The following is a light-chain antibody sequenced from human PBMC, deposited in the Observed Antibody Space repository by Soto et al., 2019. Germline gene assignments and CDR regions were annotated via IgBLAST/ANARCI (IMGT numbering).Light chain of an antibody. Sequence: EIVLTQSPGTLSLSPGERATLSCRASQSVNSNYLAWYQQKPGQAPRLLIYGASSRATGIPDRFSGSGSGTDFTLTISRLEPEDFAVYFCQQYGNSATFGQGTKVDIK. V-gene: IGKV3-20*01. CDR1: QSVNSNY. CDR3: QQYGNSAT. J-gene: IGKJ2*01. CDR2: GAS.